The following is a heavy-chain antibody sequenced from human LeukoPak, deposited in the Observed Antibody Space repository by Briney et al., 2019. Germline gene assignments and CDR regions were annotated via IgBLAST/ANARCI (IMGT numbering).Heavy chain of an antibody. CDR1: GGSISSSTYF. D-gene: IGHD5-18*01. CDR2: IYYSGIT. CDR3: ARDGGYSLYYFDY. V-gene: IGHV4-39*07. Sequence: SETLSLTCTVSGGSISSSTYFWGWIRQPPGKGLEWIGSIYYSGITYYNPSLKSRVTISVDTSKNQFSLKLSSVTAADTAVYYCARDGGYSLYYFDYWGQGTLVTVSS. J-gene: IGHJ4*02.